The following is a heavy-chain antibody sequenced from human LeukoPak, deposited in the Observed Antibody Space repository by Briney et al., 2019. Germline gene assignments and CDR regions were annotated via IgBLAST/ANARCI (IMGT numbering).Heavy chain of an antibody. CDR3: ARAGSGYRD. CDR2: VNHSGST. Sequence: SETLSLTCAVYGGSFSGYYWSWIRQPPGKGLEWIGEVNHSGSTNYNPSLKSRVTISVDTSKNQFSLKLTSVTAAGTAVYYCARAGSGYRDWGQGTLVTVSS. J-gene: IGHJ4*02. V-gene: IGHV4-34*01. D-gene: IGHD6-19*01. CDR1: GGSFSGYY.